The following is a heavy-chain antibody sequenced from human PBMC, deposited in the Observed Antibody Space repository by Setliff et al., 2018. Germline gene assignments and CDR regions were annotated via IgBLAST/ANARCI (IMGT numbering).Heavy chain of an antibody. CDR3: AKSPVAYCSGAVCYPFDY. CDR1: GFTFSIYS. Sequence: GGSLRLSCAASGFTFSIYSMNWVRQAPGKGLEWIAYISSGSNSIYHADSVMGRFTISRDNARNSLYLQMNGLRPEDTAVYFCAKSPVAYCSGAVCYPFDYWGQGTLVTVSS. J-gene: IGHJ4*02. V-gene: IGHV3-48*01. D-gene: IGHD2-8*02. CDR2: ISSGSNSI.